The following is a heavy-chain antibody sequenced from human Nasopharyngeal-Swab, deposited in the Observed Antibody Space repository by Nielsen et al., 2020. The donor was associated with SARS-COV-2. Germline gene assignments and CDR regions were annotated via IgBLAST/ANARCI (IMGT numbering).Heavy chain of an antibody. CDR3: ARSCGPVGCPFDP. V-gene: IGHV1-2*06. Sequence: ASVKVSCKSSGYTFTDYYIHWVRQAPGQGPEWMGRISAASGGTNYAQIFRGRVTVTRDTSTSTTYMELTNLRSDDTATYYCARSCGPVGCPFDPWGQGTLVTVSS. CDR2: ISAASGGT. CDR1: GYTFTDYY. D-gene: IGHD2-21*01. J-gene: IGHJ5*02.